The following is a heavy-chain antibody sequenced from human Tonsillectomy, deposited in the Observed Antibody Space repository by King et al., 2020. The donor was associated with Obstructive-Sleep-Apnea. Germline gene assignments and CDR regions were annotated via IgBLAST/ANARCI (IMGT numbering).Heavy chain of an antibody. J-gene: IGHJ4*02. Sequence: LQLQESGPGLVKPSETLSLTCTVSGGSMSYYYWSWIRQPPGKGLEWIGYIYYSGSTNYNPSLRSRVTISVDTSKNQFSLKLSSVTAADTAVYYCARGGYLDYWGQGTLVTVSS. CDR3: ARGGYLDY. CDR2: IYYSGST. D-gene: IGHD2-15*01. CDR1: GGSMSYYY. V-gene: IGHV4-59*01.